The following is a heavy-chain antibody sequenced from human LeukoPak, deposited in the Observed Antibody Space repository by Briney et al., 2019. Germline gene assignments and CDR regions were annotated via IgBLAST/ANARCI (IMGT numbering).Heavy chain of an antibody. CDR2: INHSGST. J-gene: IGHJ4*02. Sequence: SETLSLTCAVYGVSFSGYYWSWIRQPPGKGLEWIGEINHSGSTNYNPSLKSRVTISVDTSKNQFSLKLSSVTAADTAVYYCARLRADSSGYYYGKGPTEFDYWGQGTLVTVSS. CDR1: GVSFSGYY. D-gene: IGHD3-22*01. CDR3: ARLRADSSGYYYGKGPTEFDY. V-gene: IGHV4-34*01.